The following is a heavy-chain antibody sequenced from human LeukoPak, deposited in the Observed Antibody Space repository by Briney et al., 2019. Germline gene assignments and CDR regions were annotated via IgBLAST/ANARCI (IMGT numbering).Heavy chain of an antibody. V-gene: IGHV1-2*02. CDR1: GYTFTGYY. CDR2: INPNSGGT. J-gene: IGHJ4*02. CDR3: ATALFTSGWYIFGY. Sequence: ASVTVSCKASGYTFTGYYMHWVRQAPGQGLEWLGWINPNSGGTNYAQNSQGRVTMTRDTSISTGYMELSRLRSDDTAVYYCATALFTSGWYIFGYWGQGTLVTVSS. D-gene: IGHD6-19*01.